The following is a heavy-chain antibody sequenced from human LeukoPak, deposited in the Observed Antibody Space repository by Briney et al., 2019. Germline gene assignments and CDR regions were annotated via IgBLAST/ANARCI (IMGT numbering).Heavy chain of an antibody. J-gene: IGHJ5*02. CDR2: TNAGNGNT. D-gene: IGHD6-13*01. CDR1: GYTFTSYA. V-gene: IGHV1-3*01. CDR3: ARFSSSWSTGFDP. Sequence: ASVKVSCKASGYTFTSYAMHWVRQAPGQRLEWMGWTNAGNGNTKYSQKFQGRVTITRDTSASTAYMELSSLRSEDAAVYYCARFSSSWSTGFDPWGQGTLVTVSS.